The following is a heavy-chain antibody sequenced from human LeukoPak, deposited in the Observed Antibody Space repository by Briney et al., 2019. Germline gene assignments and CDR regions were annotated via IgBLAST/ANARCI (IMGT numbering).Heavy chain of an antibody. V-gene: IGHV3-74*01. J-gene: IGHJ4*02. CDR1: GFTFSSYW. CDR2: IKSDGSTK. CDR3: ANTGNSRGAY. Sequence: QPGGSLRLSCAASGFTFSSYWMHWVRQAPGKGLVWVSRIKSDGSTKSYADSVKGRVTISRDDSKNTLYLQMNSLRAEDTAVYYCANTGNSRGAYWGQGTLVTVSS. D-gene: IGHD1/OR15-1a*01.